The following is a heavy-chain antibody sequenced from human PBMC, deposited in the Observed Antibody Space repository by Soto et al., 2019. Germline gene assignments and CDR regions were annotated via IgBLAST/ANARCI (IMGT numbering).Heavy chain of an antibody. CDR1: GGSISSGDYY. Sequence: VPPSETLSLTCTVSGGSISSGDYYWSWIRQPPGKGLEWIGYIYYSGSTYYNPSLKSRVTISVDTSKNQFSLKLSSVTAADTAVYYCARVQQLVDPYYFDYWGQGTLVTVSS. J-gene: IGHJ4*02. V-gene: IGHV4-30-4*01. CDR2: IYYSGST. D-gene: IGHD6-6*01. CDR3: ARVQQLVDPYYFDY.